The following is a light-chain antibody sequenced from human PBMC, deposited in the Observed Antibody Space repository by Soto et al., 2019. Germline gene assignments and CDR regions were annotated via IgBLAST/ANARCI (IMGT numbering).Light chain of an antibody. CDR3: MQGLQTPLT. CDR1: QSLLHSSGNNY. Sequence: DIVMTQSPLSLPVTPGEPASISCRSSQSLLHSSGNNYLDWYLQKPGQSPQLLIYLGSTRASGVPDRFSGSGSGTDFTLKISRVEAEDVGVYYCMQGLQTPLTLGGGTKVDIK. J-gene: IGKJ4*01. V-gene: IGKV2-28*01. CDR2: LGS.